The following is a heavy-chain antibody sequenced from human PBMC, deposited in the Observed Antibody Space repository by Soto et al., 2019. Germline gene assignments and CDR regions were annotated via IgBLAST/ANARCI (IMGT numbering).Heavy chain of an antibody. CDR2: IWYDGSNK. D-gene: IGHD2-2*01. CDR1: GFTLSSYG. Sequence: GGSLRLSCAASGFTLSSYGMHWVRQAPGKGLEWVAVIWYDGSNKYYADSVKGRFTISRDNSKNTLYLQMNSLRAEDTAVYYCARESAMDAFDIWGQGTMVTVSS. CDR3: ARESAMDAFDI. J-gene: IGHJ3*02. V-gene: IGHV3-33*01.